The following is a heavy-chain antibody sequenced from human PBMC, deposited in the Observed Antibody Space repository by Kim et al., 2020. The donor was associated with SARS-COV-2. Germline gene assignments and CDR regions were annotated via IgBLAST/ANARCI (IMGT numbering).Heavy chain of an antibody. J-gene: IGHJ4*02. D-gene: IGHD3-10*01. CDR2: ISFGGSST. CDR3: ARARAGSDYDAVSGFDY. Sequence: GGSLRLSCVVSGFSVSSYEMNWVRQAPGKGLEWISYISFGGSSTHYADRVKGRFTISRDNAKNSVFLQMNSLRAADTGVYYCARARAGSDYDAVSGFDYWGQGALVTVSA. CDR1: GFSVSSYE. V-gene: IGHV3-48*03.